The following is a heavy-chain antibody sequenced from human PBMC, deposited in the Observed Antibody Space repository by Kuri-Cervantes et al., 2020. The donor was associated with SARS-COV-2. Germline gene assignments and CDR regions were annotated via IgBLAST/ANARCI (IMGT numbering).Heavy chain of an antibody. CDR1: GYSISSGYY. CDR3: ARLKRGSNWFDP. Sequence: SETLSLTCAVSGYSISSGYYWGWIRQPPGKGLEWIGSIYHSGSTYYNPSLKGRVTISVDTSKNQFSLKLSSVTAADTAVYYCARLKRGSNWFDPWGQGTLVTVSS. CDR2: IYHSGST. J-gene: IGHJ5*02. D-gene: IGHD2-15*01. V-gene: IGHV4-38-2*01.